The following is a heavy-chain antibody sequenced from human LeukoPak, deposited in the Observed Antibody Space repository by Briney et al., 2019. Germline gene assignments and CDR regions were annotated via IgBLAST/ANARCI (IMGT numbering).Heavy chain of an antibody. D-gene: IGHD3-22*01. Sequence: SETLSLTCTVSGGSISSYDCSWIRKPPGKGLEWIGYIYYSGSTNYNPSLKSRVTISVDTSKNQFSLKLSSVTAADTAVYYCARGQGSSGYLSFDYWGQGTLVTVSS. V-gene: IGHV4-59*01. CDR1: GGSISSYD. CDR2: IYYSGST. J-gene: IGHJ4*02. CDR3: ARGQGSSGYLSFDY.